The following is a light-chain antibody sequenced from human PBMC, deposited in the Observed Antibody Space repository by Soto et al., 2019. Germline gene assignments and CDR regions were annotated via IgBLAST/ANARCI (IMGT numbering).Light chain of an antibody. Sequence: QSALTQPPSVSGSPGQSVPISCTGASSDVGSYDRVSWYQQPPGTAPKVVIYEVSHRPSGVPGRFSGSKSGNTASLNISGLQAEDEADSYCSSYTSSSTPFVFGTGTKVTVL. J-gene: IGLJ1*01. CDR1: SSDVGSYDR. CDR3: SSYTSSSTPFV. V-gene: IGLV2-18*02. CDR2: EVS.